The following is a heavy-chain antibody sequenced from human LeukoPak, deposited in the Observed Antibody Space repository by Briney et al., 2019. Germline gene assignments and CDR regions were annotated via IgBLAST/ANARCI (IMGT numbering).Heavy chain of an antibody. V-gene: IGHV4-61*02. CDR1: GGSISSGSYY. CDR3: ARDGSFGMAVANFDY. CDR2: IYTSGST. D-gene: IGHD6-19*01. J-gene: IGHJ4*02. Sequence: PSETLSLTCTVSGGSISSGSYYWSWLRQPAGKGREWLGRIYTSGSTHYNPSRKSRVTISVDTSKNQCSLKLSSVTAADTAVYYCARDGSFGMAVANFDYWGQGTLVTVSS.